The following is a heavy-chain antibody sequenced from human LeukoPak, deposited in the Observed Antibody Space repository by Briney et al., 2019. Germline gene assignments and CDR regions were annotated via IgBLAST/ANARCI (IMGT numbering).Heavy chain of an antibody. Sequence: KPSRTLSLTCAVSGASVNTGTYFWTWVRQPAGKALEWIGRFHTSEGTHYNPSLESRVTISVDTSKNHFSLEMTSVTAAGTVVYYCASTVFGVTYNWLDPWGQGTLVTVSS. CDR2: FHTSEGT. CDR1: GASVNTGTYF. CDR3: ASTVFGVTYNWLDP. V-gene: IGHV4-61*02. D-gene: IGHD3-3*01. J-gene: IGHJ5*02.